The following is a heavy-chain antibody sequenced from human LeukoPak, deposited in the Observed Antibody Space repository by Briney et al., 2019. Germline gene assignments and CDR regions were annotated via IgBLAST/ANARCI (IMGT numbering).Heavy chain of an antibody. Sequence: GGSLRLSCTASGFTFSNYSMNWVRQAPGKGLEWVSSISRTIHYRYYADSVKGRFTISRDNSKNTLYLQMNSLRAEDTAVYYCARGIDYWGQGTLVTVSS. CDR1: GFTFSNYS. J-gene: IGHJ4*02. CDR2: ISRTIHYR. CDR3: ARGIDY. V-gene: IGHV3-21*01.